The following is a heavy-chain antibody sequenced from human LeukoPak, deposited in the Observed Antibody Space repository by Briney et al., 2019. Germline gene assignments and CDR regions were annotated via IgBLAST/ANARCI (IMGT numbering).Heavy chain of an antibody. Sequence: ASVKVSCKVSGYTLTELSMHWVRQAPGKGLEWMGGFDPEDGETIYAQKFQGRVTMTEDTSTDTAYMELSSLRSEDTAVYYCARGCSSTSGYYYYYMDVWGKGTTVTVSS. D-gene: IGHD2-2*01. J-gene: IGHJ6*03. V-gene: IGHV1-24*01. CDR1: GYTLTELS. CDR2: FDPEDGET. CDR3: ARGCSSTSGYYYYYMDV.